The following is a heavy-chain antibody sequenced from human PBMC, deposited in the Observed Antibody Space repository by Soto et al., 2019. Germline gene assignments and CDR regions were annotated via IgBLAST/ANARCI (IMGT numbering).Heavy chain of an antibody. D-gene: IGHD6-13*01. Sequence: PGESLKISCKGSGYSFTSYWIGWVRQMPGKGLEWMGSIDPSDSDTRYSPSFQGHVTISADKSISTAYLQWSSLKASDTAMYYCARQQQLTYYYGMDVWGQGTTVTVSS. CDR1: GYSFTSYW. J-gene: IGHJ6*02. V-gene: IGHV5-51*01. CDR2: IDPSDSDT. CDR3: ARQQQLTYYYGMDV.